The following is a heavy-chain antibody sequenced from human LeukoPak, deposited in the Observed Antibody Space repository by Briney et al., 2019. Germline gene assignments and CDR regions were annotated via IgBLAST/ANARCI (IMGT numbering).Heavy chain of an antibody. J-gene: IGHJ6*02. CDR2: ISSSGSTI. D-gene: IGHD3-3*01. V-gene: IGHV3-48*03. Sequence: QAGGSLRLSCAASGFTFSSYEMNWVRQAPGKGLEWVSYISSSGSTIYYADSVKGRFTISRDNAKNSLHLQMNSLRAEDTAVYYCARDTTIHYGMDVWGQGTTVTVSS. CDR1: GFTFSSYE. CDR3: ARDTTIHYGMDV.